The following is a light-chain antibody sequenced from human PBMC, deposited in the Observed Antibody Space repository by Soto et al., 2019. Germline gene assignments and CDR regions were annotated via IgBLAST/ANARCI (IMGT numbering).Light chain of an antibody. Sequence: ETVMTQLPLSLSVTPVEPASISFRSSQSLLHTNAYNYLDWYLQKPGQSPQLLIYLSSYRASGVPDRFSGSGSGTDFTLKISRVEAEDVGVYYCMQALQTPLTFGGGTKVDIK. CDR3: MQALQTPLT. V-gene: IGKV2-28*01. J-gene: IGKJ4*01. CDR1: QSLLHTNAYNY. CDR2: LSS.